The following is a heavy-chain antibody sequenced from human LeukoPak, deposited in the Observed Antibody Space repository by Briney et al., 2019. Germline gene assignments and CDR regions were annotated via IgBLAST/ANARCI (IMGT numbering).Heavy chain of an antibody. CDR1: GFTFSSYG. Sequence: GGSLRLSCAASGFTFSSYGMHWVRQAPGKGLEWVAFIRYDGSNKYYADSVKGRFTISRDNSTNTLYLQMNSLRAGDTAVYYCAKDPSFRPGYFDYWGQGTLVTVSS. V-gene: IGHV3-30*02. CDR3: AKDPSFRPGYFDY. CDR2: IRYDGSNK. J-gene: IGHJ4*02.